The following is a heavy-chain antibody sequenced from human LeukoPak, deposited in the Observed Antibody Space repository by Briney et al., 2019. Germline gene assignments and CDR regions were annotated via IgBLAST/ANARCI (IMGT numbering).Heavy chain of an antibody. Sequence: SVKVSCKASGGTFSSYVISWVRQAPGQGLEWMGRIIPIFGIANYAQKFQGRVTFTADKSTSTAYMELSSLRSEDTAVYYCARDRCSSTSCYQNWFDPWGQGTLVTVSS. CDR3: ARDRCSSTSCYQNWFDP. D-gene: IGHD2-2*01. J-gene: IGHJ5*02. CDR2: IIPIFGIA. CDR1: GGTFSSYV. V-gene: IGHV1-69*04.